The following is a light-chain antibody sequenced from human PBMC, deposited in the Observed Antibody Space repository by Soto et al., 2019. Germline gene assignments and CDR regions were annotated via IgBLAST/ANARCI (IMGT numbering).Light chain of an antibody. Sequence: QSVLTQPPSVSAAPGQKVTISCCGSSSNIGSNVVSWYQQVPGTAPRLLTYDDTKRASGIPDRFSGSKSGSSATLGITGLQTGDEADYYCGTWDNSLSVVVFGGGTKLTVL. CDR3: GTWDNSLSVVV. CDR1: SSNIGSNV. CDR2: DDT. V-gene: IGLV1-51*02. J-gene: IGLJ2*01.